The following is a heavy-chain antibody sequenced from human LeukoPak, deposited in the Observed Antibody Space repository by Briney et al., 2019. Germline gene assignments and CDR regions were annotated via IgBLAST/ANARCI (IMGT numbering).Heavy chain of an antibody. CDR1: GYTFTGYY. D-gene: IGHD3-22*01. V-gene: IGHV7-4-1*02. CDR2: INTNTGNP. Sequence: ASVKVSCKASGYTFTGYYMHWVRQAPGQGLEWMGWINTNTGNPTYAQGFTGRFVFSLDTSVSTAYLQISSLKAEDTAVYYCARDWANRGLYDSEGFDIWGQGTMVTVSS. J-gene: IGHJ3*02. CDR3: ARDWANRGLYDSEGFDI.